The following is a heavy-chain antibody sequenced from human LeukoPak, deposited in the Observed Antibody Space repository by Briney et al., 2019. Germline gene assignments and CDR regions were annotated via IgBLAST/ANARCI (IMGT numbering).Heavy chain of an antibody. Sequence: GGSLRLSCAASGFTFSSYAMHWVRQAPGKGLEWVAVISYDGSNEYYADADSVKGRFTISRDNSKNTLYLLMNSLRAEDTAVYYRARLLNYYDDTGYPDYWGQGTLVTVSS. D-gene: IGHD3-22*01. J-gene: IGHJ4*02. CDR2: ISYDGSNE. CDR3: ARLLNYYDDTGYPDY. V-gene: IGHV3-30*07. CDR1: GFTFSSYA.